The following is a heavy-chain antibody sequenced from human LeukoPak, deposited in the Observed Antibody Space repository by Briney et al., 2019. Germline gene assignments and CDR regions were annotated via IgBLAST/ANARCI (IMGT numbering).Heavy chain of an antibody. J-gene: IGHJ4*02. Sequence: GGSLRLSCAASGFTFSGYGMSWVRQAPGKGLKWVSAISGSGGSTYYADSVKGRITISRDNSKNTLYLQMDSLRAEDTAVYYCAKGVGYCSGGSCQQFDYWGQGTLVTVSS. CDR1: GFTFSGYG. CDR2: ISGSGGST. V-gene: IGHV3-23*01. CDR3: AKGVGYCSGGSCQQFDY. D-gene: IGHD2-15*01.